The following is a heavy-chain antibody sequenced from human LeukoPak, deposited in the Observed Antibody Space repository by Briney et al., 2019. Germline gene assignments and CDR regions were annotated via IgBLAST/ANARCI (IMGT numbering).Heavy chain of an antibody. CDR3: ARGPIAVAGTYYYNYMDV. Sequence: SVKVSCKASGGTFSSYAISWVRQAPGQGLEWMGGIIPIFGTANYAQKFQGRVTITADESTSTAYMELSSLRSEDTAVYYCARGPIAVAGTYYYNYMDVWGKGTTVTISS. D-gene: IGHD6-19*01. CDR2: IIPIFGTA. J-gene: IGHJ6*03. V-gene: IGHV1-69*13. CDR1: GGTFSSYA.